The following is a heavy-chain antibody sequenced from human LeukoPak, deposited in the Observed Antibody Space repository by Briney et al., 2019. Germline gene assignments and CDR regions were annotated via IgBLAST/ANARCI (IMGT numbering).Heavy chain of an antibody. J-gene: IGHJ4*02. Sequence: ASVKVSCKASGYTFTSYDINWVRQATGQGLEWMGWMNPNSGNTGYAQKFQGRVTMTRSTSISTAYMELSSLRSEDTAVYYCARGSMGRGLFFRWLRGYFDYWGQGTLVTVSS. CDR1: GYTFTSYD. D-gene: IGHD5-24*01. CDR3: ARGSMGRGLFFRWLRGYFDY. CDR2: MNPNSGNT. V-gene: IGHV1-8*01.